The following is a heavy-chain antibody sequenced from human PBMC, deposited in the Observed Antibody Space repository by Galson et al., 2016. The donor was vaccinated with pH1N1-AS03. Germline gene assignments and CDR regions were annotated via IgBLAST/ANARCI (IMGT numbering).Heavy chain of an antibody. Sequence: ETLSLTCAVSGDSISTSNWWSWVRQPPGKGLEWIGEVSHAGRTNYSPSLKSRVTISLDKSKNQFSLQLTSVTAADTAVYYCARDVLPYSLGLDVWGQGATVTVSS. CDR1: GDSISTSNW. D-gene: IGHD5-18*01. V-gene: IGHV4-4*02. CDR3: ARDVLPYSLGLDV. J-gene: IGHJ6*02. CDR2: VSHAGRT.